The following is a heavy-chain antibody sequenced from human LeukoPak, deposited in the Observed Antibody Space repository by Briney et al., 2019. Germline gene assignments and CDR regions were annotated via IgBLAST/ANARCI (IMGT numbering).Heavy chain of an antibody. J-gene: IGHJ4*02. CDR2: INPSGGST. CDR3: ARDRDSSSWFVDY. CDR1: GYTFTSYY. V-gene: IGHV1-46*01. D-gene: IGHD6-13*01. Sequence: ASVKVSCKSSGYTFTSYYVHWVRQARGQGLEWMGIINPSGGSTSYAQRFQGRVTLTRDTSTSTVYMELSSLRSEDTAVYYCARDRDSSSWFVDYWDQGTLVTVSS.